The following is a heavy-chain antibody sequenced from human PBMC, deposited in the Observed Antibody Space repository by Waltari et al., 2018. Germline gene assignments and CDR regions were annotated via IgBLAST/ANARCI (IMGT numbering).Heavy chain of an antibody. Sequence: QVQLQESGPGLVKPSETLSLTCTVSGGSISSHYWSWIRQPPGKGLEWIGYIYYRGSTNYNPSLKSRVTISVDTSKNQFSLKLSSVTAADTAVYYCAREGFGIAAALDYWGQGTLVTVSS. CDR3: AREGFGIAAALDY. D-gene: IGHD6-13*01. V-gene: IGHV4-59*11. J-gene: IGHJ4*02. CDR2: IYYRGST. CDR1: GGSISSHY.